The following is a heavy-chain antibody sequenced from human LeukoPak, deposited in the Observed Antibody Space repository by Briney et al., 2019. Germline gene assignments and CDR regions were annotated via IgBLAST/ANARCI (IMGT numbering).Heavy chain of an antibody. J-gene: IGHJ4*02. CDR3: ARGIPAYYFDY. V-gene: IGHV4-59*01. CDR2: IYYSGST. Sequence: SETLSLTCTVSGGSISSYYWSWIRQPPGKGLEWIGYIYYSGSTNYNPSLKSRVTISVDTSKNQFSLKLSSVTAADTAVYYCARGIPAYYFDYWGQGTLVTVPS. CDR1: GGSISSYY.